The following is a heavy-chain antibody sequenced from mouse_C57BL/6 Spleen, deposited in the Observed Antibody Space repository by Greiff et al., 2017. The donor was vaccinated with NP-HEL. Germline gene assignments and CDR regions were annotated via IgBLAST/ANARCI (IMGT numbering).Heavy chain of an antibody. CDR1: GFTFSSYT. J-gene: IGHJ4*01. D-gene: IGHD4-1*01. CDR2: ISGGGGNT. CDR3: ARHVTGTDYAMDY. V-gene: IGHV5-9*01. Sequence: EVQLVESGGGLVKPGGSLKLSCAASGFTFSSYTMSWVRQTPEKRLEWVATISGGGGNTYYPDSVKGRFTISRDKAKNTLYLQMSSLRSEDTALYYCARHVTGTDYAMDYWGQGTSVTVSS.